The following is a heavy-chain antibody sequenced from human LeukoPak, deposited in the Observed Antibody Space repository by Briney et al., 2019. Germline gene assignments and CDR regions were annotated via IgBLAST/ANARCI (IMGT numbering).Heavy chain of an antibody. Sequence: ASVKVSCKASGFTFTSSAMQWVRQARGQRLEWIGWIVVGSGNTNYAQKFQERVTITRDMSTSTAYMELSSLRSEDTAVYYCAADIQSYYYDSSGPWSEFDPWGQGTLVTVSS. V-gene: IGHV1-58*02. D-gene: IGHD3-22*01. CDR2: IVVGSGNT. CDR1: GFTFTSSA. CDR3: AADIQSYYYDSSGPWSEFDP. J-gene: IGHJ5*02.